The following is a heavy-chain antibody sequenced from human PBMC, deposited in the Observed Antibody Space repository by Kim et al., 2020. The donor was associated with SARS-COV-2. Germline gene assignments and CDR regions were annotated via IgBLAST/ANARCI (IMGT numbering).Heavy chain of an antibody. V-gene: IGHV4-34*01. CDR1: GGSFSDYY. Sequence: SETLSLTCAVYGGSFSDYYWSWIRQPPGKGLEWIGEINHSGSANYNPSLESRATMSVDTSNNQFSLKVTSVTAADTAVYYCERKGDFMDVWGQGTTVTVSS. CDR3: ERKGDFMDV. D-gene: IGHD3-3*01. CDR2: INHSGSA. J-gene: IGHJ6*02.